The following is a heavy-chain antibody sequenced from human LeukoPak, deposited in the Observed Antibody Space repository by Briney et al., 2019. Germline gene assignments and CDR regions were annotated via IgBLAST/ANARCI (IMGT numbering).Heavy chain of an antibody. CDR2: INHSGST. J-gene: IGHJ4*02. CDR3: ARASTHSDY. V-gene: IGHV4-34*01. Sequence: PSETLSLTCAVYGGSFSGYYWSWIRQPPGKGLEWIGEINHSGSTNYNPSLKSRVTISVDTSKNQFSLKLGSVTAADTAVYYCARASTHSDYWGQGTLVTVSS. D-gene: IGHD1-1*01. CDR1: GGSFSGYY.